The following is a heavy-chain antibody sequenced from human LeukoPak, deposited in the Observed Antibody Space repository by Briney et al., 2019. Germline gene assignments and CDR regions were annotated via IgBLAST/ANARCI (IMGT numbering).Heavy chain of an antibody. CDR1: GFTFSSYA. D-gene: IGHD3-22*01. J-gene: IGHJ4*02. CDR2: ISGSGGST. Sequence: GGSLRLSCAASGFTFSSYAMSWVRQAPGKGLEWVSAISGSGGSTYYADSVKGRFIISRDNSKNTLYLQMNSLRAEDTAVYYCAKDQDDSSGYYYFDYWGQGTLVTVSS. CDR3: AKDQDDSSGYYYFDY. V-gene: IGHV3-23*01.